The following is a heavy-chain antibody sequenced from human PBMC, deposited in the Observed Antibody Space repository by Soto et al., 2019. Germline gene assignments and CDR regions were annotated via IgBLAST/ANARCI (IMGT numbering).Heavy chain of an antibody. CDR2: ISGSGGST. CDR3: SKDPAKYYDILTGYFS. D-gene: IGHD3-9*01. V-gene: IGHV3-23*01. CDR1: GFTFSSYA. J-gene: IGHJ5*02. Sequence: GGSLRLSCAASGFTFSSYAMSWVRQAPGKGLEWVSAISGSGGSTYYADSVKGRFTISRDNSKNTLYLQMNSLRAWDKAVYYCSKDPAKYYDILTGYFSWGQGTLVTVSS.